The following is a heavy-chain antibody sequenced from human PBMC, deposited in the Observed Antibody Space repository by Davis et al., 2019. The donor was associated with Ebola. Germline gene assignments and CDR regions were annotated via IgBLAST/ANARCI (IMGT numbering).Heavy chain of an antibody. CDR1: GFTFSSYS. Sequence: PGGSLRLSCAASGFTFSSYSMNWVRQAPGKGLEWVSSISSSSSYIYYADSVKGRFTISRDNSKNTLYLQMNSLRAEDTAVYYCAKDRAEARWLVLRHAEYFQHWGQGTLVTVSS. CDR3: AKDRAEARWLVLRHAEYFQH. CDR2: ISSSSSYI. V-gene: IGHV3-21*04. J-gene: IGHJ1*01. D-gene: IGHD6-19*01.